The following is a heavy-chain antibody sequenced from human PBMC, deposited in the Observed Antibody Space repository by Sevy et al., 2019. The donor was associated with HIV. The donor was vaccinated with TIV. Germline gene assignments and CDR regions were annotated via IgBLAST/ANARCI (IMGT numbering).Heavy chain of an antibody. D-gene: IGHD3-16*01. CDR2: IYYGGST. CDR3: ARDRGSYDYYYIDV. CDR1: GGSISSGGYY. V-gene: IGHV4-31*03. Sequence: SETLSLTCTVSGGSISSGGYYWSWIRQHPGKGLEWIGYIYYGGSTYYNPSLKRRVTISVDTSKNQFTLKLSHVTAADTAVYYVARDRGSYDYYYIDVWGKGTTVTVSS. J-gene: IGHJ6*03.